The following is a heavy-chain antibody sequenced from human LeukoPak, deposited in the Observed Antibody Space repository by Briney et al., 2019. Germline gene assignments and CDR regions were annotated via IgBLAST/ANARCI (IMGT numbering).Heavy chain of an antibody. Sequence: RASVTVSCTASGYTFTSYFMHWVRQAPGQGLEWMGIINPSGGSTSYAQKFQGRVTMTRDTSTSTVYMELSSLRSEDTAVYYCARQGSSWFDYWGQGTLVTVSS. J-gene: IGHJ4*02. CDR1: GYTFTSYF. V-gene: IGHV1-46*01. CDR2: INPSGGST. CDR3: ARQGSSWFDY. D-gene: IGHD6-13*01.